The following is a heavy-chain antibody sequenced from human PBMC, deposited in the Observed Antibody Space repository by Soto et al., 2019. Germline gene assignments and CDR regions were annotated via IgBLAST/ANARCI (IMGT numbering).Heavy chain of an antibody. V-gene: IGHV3-74*01. Sequence: EMRLVESGGGLVQPGGSLRLSCAASGFTFSNYWMHWVRQAPGKGPVWVSRISSDGTSTTYADSVKGRFTISRDNAKNTLYLQLNSLRAEDTAVYYCARVPNCDSSSCYSYFDFWGQGALVTVSS. D-gene: IGHD2-2*01. CDR2: ISSDGTST. CDR1: GFTFSNYW. CDR3: ARVPNCDSSSCYSYFDF. J-gene: IGHJ4*02.